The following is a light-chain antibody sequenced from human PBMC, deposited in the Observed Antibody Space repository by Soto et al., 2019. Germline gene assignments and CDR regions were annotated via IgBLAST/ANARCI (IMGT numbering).Light chain of an antibody. CDR1: QNILYSSNNKNY. CDR3: QQYFRSRT. J-gene: IGKJ1*01. Sequence: DIVMTQSPDSLAVSLGERATINCKSSQNILYSSNNKNYLAWYQQKPGQPPKLLIYWASTRESGVPDRFTGSGFGTDFTLTISSLQAEDVAVYYCQQYFRSRTFGQGTKVEI. CDR2: WAS. V-gene: IGKV4-1*01.